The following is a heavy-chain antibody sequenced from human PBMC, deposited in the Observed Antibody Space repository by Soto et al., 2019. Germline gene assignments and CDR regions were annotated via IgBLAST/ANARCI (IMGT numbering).Heavy chain of an antibody. CDR3: ARKSPYCGGDCYSDY. J-gene: IGHJ4*02. CDR2: INHSGST. Sequence: PSETLSLTCAVYGGSFSGYYWSWIRQPPGKGLEWIGEINHSGSTNYNPSLKSRVTISVDTSKNQFSLKLSSVTAADTAVYYCARKSPYCGGDCYSDYWGQGTLVTVSS. D-gene: IGHD2-21*02. CDR1: GGSFSGYY. V-gene: IGHV4-34*01.